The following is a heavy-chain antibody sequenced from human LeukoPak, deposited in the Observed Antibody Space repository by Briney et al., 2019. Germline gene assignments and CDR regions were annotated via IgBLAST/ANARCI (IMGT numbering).Heavy chain of an antibody. V-gene: IGHV4-39*01. D-gene: IGHD6-19*01. CDR3: ARHWSRGWYNDAFDI. CDR2: IYYSGST. Sequence: AETLSLTCTVSGGSISSSSYYWGWIRQPRGKGLEWIGSIYYSGSTYYNPSLKSRVTTSVDTSKNQFSLKLSSVTAADTAVYYCARHWSRGWYNDAFDIWGQGTMVTVSS. CDR1: GGSISSSSYY. J-gene: IGHJ3*02.